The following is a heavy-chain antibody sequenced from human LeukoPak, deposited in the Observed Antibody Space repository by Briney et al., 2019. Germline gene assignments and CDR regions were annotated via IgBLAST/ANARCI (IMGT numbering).Heavy chain of an antibody. CDR3: ARSIPYGTTWYGRSDY. V-gene: IGHV3-7*03. Sequence: GGSLRLSCAASGFPFSSYSMTWVRQAPGKGLEWVANIEPDGTTKFYVGSVKGRFTISRDNALNSLYLQMNSLRAEDTAIYYCARSIPYGTTWYGRSDYWGQGTLVTVSS. D-gene: IGHD6-13*01. CDR1: GFPFSSYS. CDR2: IEPDGTTK. J-gene: IGHJ4*02.